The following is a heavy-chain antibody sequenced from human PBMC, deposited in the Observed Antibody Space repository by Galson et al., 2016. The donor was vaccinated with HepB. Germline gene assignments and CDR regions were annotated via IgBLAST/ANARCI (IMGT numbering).Heavy chain of an antibody. CDR1: GGTFSNFA. V-gene: IGHV1-69*06. Sequence: SVKASCKASGGTFSNFAISWLRQAPGQGLEWMGGIIPLFGATNYAQKFQGRVTITADKSTTTVYMDLSSLRSEDTALYYCARQYRGGPSDFWGQGTLVTVSS. D-gene: IGHD5-12*01. CDR2: IIPLFGAT. CDR3: ARQYRGGPSDF. J-gene: IGHJ4*02.